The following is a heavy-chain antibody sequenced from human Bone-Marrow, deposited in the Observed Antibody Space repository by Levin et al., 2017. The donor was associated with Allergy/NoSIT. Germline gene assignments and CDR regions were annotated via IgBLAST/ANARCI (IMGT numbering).Heavy chain of an antibody. Sequence: GESLKISCAASGFTFSDYWMPWIRQAPGKGLEWVANIKGDGSEKFYVDSVRGRFTISRDNTKKSVYLQMNSLRADDTAVYYCARSNNGNFDYWGQGTLVTVSS. J-gene: IGHJ4*02. CDR2: IKGDGSEK. V-gene: IGHV3-7*01. D-gene: IGHD1-26*01. CDR3: ARSNNGNFDY. CDR1: GFTFSDYW.